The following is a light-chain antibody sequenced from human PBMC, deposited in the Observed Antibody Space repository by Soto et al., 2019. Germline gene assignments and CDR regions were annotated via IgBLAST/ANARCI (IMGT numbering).Light chain of an antibody. CDR1: NIGSKS. CDR2: NDS. Sequence: SYELTQPPSVSVAPGKTASMTCGGNNIGSKSVHWYQQKPGQAPVLVICNDSDRPSGIPERFSGVKFGNTATLTISRVEAGDEADYYCQVWDSSSDHVIFGGGTKLTVL. V-gene: IGLV3-21*04. CDR3: QVWDSSSDHVI. J-gene: IGLJ2*01.